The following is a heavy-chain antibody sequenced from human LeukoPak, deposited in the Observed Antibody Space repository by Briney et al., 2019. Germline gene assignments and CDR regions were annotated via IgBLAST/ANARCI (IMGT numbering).Heavy chain of an antibody. CDR3: AKVRPSVPRLFGYHFDF. V-gene: IGHV3-23*01. D-gene: IGHD3-10*01. Sequence: GGSLRLSCVASGFTFSSYAMSWVRQVPGKGLEWVSVISGSGDSTYYADSVKGRFTISRDNSKNTLYLQMNSLRAEDTAVYYCAKVRPSVPRLFGYHFDFWGPGTLVTVSS. J-gene: IGHJ4*02. CDR2: ISGSGDST. CDR1: GFTFSSYA.